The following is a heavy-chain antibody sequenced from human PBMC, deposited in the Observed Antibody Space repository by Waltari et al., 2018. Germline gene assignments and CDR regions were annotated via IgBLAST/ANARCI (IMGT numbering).Heavy chain of an antibody. CDR3: AKADNKWELLWFDS. Sequence: EVQLVQSGGGLVQPGGSLRLSCEASGFSFYTYAMTWVRQAPGKGLEWVSTINPGRANTYYADSVRGRFTISRDNSKNTLYLQLNNLRAEDTVTYYCAKADNKWELLWFDSWGQGNLVIVSS. CDR2: INPGRANT. V-gene: IGHV3-23*04. J-gene: IGHJ5*02. CDR1: GFSFYTYA. D-gene: IGHD3-10*01.